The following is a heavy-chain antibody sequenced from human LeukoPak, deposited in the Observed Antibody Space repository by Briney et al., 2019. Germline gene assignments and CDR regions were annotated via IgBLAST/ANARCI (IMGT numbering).Heavy chain of an antibody. CDR3: ARAVTVAATYYFDY. Sequence: SETLSLTCTVSGGSISSYYWSWIRQPPGKGLEWIGYIYYSGNTNYNPSLKSRVTISVDTSKNQFSLKLSSVTAADTAVYYCARAVTVAATYYFDYWGQGTLVTVSS. CDR2: IYYSGNT. V-gene: IGHV4-59*01. CDR1: GGSISSYY. J-gene: IGHJ4*02. D-gene: IGHD2-15*01.